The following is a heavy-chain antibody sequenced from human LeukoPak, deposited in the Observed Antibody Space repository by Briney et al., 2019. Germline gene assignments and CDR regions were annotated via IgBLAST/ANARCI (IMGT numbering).Heavy chain of an antibody. Sequence: KPSETLSLTCTVSGGFISSYYWSWIRQPPGKGLEWIGYIYYSGSTNYNPSLKSRVTISVDTSKNQFSLKLSSVTAADTAVYYCARDPWGQTGYLDYWGQGTLVTVSS. V-gene: IGHV4-59*01. D-gene: IGHD3-16*01. CDR1: GGFISSYY. CDR2: IYYSGST. CDR3: ARDPWGQTGYLDY. J-gene: IGHJ4*02.